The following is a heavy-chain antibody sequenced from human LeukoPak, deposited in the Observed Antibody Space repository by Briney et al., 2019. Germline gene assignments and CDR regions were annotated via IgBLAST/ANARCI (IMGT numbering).Heavy chain of an antibody. CDR3: AGAGSGWYEDY. V-gene: IGHV1-18*01. D-gene: IGHD6-19*01. Sequence: GASVKVSCKASGYTFTSYGISWVRQAPGQGLEWMGWISGYNDNTNYAQKFQGRVTMTTDTSTSTAYMELRSLRSDDTAVYYCAGAGSGWYEDYWGQGTLVTVSS. CDR1: GYTFTSYG. J-gene: IGHJ4*02. CDR2: ISGYNDNT.